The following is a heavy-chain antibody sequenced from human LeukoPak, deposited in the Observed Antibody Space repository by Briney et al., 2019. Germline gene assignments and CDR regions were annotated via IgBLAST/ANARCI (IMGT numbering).Heavy chain of an antibody. CDR3: AITGDSSGYSFDY. CDR1: GFTFRTYG. J-gene: IGHJ4*02. Sequence: GGSLRLSCAASGFTFRTYGMHWVRQAPGKGLEWVAVISYDGSNKYYADSVKGRFTISRDNSKNTLYLQMNSLRAEDTAVYYCAITGDSSGYSFDYWGQGTLVTVSS. V-gene: IGHV3-30*03. CDR2: ISYDGSNK. D-gene: IGHD3-22*01.